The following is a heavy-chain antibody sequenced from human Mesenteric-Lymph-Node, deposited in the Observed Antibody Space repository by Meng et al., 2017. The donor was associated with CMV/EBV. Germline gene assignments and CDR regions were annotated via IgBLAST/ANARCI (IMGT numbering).Heavy chain of an antibody. Sequence: GESLKISCAASGFTFSSYVMHWVRQAPGKGLEWVAFIRYDGSNEYYADSVKGRFTISRDNSKNTLYLQMNSLRAEDTAVYYCARGCGYSYGCAFDIWGQGTMVTVSS. CDR1: GFTFSSYV. V-gene: IGHV3-30*02. CDR3: ARGCGYSYGCAFDI. CDR2: IRYDGSNE. J-gene: IGHJ3*02. D-gene: IGHD5-18*01.